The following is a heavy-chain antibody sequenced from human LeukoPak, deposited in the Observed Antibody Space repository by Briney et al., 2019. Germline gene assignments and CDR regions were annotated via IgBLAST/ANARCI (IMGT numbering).Heavy chain of an antibody. CDR2: IIPILGIA. CDR3: ARDGEISLWFDP. J-gene: IGHJ5*02. Sequence: ASVKVSCKASGGTFSSYTISWVRQAPGQGLEWMGRIIPILGIANYAQKFQGRVTITADKSTSTANMELSSLRSEDTAVYYCARDGEISLWFDPWGQGTLVTVSS. CDR1: GGTFSSYT. V-gene: IGHV1-69*04. D-gene: IGHD7-27*01.